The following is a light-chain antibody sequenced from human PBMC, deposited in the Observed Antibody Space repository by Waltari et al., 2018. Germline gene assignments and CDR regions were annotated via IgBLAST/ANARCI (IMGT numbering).Light chain of an antibody. CDR1: TGPVTTSHY. CDR2: DTT. CDR3: FVSYDGAEGV. Sequence: QAVVTQEPSLTVSPGGTVTLPCGSSTGPVTTSHYPYWFQQKPGQAPRTLISDTTNKNSWTPARFSGSLRGGKAALTLSGAQPEDEADYYCFVSYDGAEGVFGGGTKLTVL. V-gene: IGLV7-46*01. J-gene: IGLJ3*02.